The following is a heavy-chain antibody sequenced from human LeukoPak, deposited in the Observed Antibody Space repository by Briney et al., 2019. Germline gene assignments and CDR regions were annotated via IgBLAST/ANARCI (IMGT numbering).Heavy chain of an antibody. Sequence: PSETLSLTCTVSGGSISSYYWSWIRQPPGKGLEWIGYIYYSGSTNYNPSLKSRVTISVDTSKNQFSLKLSSVTAADTAVYYCARRITYYYDSSGYYRGNWFDPWGQGTLVTVSS. J-gene: IGHJ5*02. V-gene: IGHV4-59*08. CDR2: IYYSGST. CDR3: ARRITYYYDSSGYYRGNWFDP. D-gene: IGHD3-22*01. CDR1: GGSISSYY.